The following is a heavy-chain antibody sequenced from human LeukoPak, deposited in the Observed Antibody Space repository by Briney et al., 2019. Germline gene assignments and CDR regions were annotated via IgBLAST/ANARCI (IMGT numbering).Heavy chain of an antibody. CDR2: ISASNGDT. J-gene: IGHJ4*02. Sequence: GASVEVSCQASGYTFTNYGLTWVRQAPGQGLEWMGWISASNGDTNYAQKLQGRVTMTTVTSTSTAYMELRSLRSDDTAVYYCARGGYYYGSGSYYNAFFDYWGQGTLVTVPS. CDR3: ARGGYYYGSGSYYNAFFDY. V-gene: IGHV1-18*01. D-gene: IGHD3-10*01. CDR1: GYTFTNYG.